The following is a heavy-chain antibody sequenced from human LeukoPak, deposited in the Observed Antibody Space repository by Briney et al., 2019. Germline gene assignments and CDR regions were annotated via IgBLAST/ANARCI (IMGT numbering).Heavy chain of an antibody. CDR3: ARMGSYYRDFDY. J-gene: IGHJ4*02. CDR2: IYYSGST. D-gene: IGHD3-10*01. Sequence: PSETLSLTCTVSGGSISSYYWSWIRQPPGKELEWIGYIYYSGSTNYNPSLKSRVTISVDTSKNQFSLKLSSVTAADTAVYYCARMGSYYRDFDYWGQGTLVTVSS. CDR1: GGSISSYY. V-gene: IGHV4-59*01.